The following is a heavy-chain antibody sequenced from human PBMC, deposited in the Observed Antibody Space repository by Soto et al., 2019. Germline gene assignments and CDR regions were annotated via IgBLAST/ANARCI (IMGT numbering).Heavy chain of an antibody. CDR3: ARDFDVVGATGNWFDP. J-gene: IGHJ5*02. CDR2: ISSSSSYI. Sequence: EVQLVESGGGLVKPGGSLRLSCAASGFTFSSYSMNWVRQAPGKGLEWVSSISSSSSYIYYADSVKGRFTISRDNAKNSLYLQMNSLRAEDTAVYYCARDFDVVGATGNWFDPWGQGTLVTVSS. D-gene: IGHD1-26*01. V-gene: IGHV3-21*01. CDR1: GFTFSSYS.